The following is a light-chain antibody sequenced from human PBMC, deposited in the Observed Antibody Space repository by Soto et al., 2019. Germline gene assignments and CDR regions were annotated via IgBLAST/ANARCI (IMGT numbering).Light chain of an antibody. Sequence: QSVLAQPASLSGSPGQSITISCTGTSSDVGSYNLVSWYQQHPGKAPKLMIYEGSKRPSGVSNRFSGSKSGNTASLTISGLQAEDEADYYCCSYAGSTAVFGTGTRSPS. J-gene: IGLJ1*01. CDR2: EGS. V-gene: IGLV2-23*01. CDR3: CSYAGSTAV. CDR1: SSDVGSYNL.